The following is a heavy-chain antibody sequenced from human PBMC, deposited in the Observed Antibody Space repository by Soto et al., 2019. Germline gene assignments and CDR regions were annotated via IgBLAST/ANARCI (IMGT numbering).Heavy chain of an antibody. CDR3: ASDQGPSTLYYDYYYMDV. V-gene: IGHV1-46*03. CDR2: INPSGGST. J-gene: IGHJ6*03. Sequence: QVQLVQSGAEVKKPGASVTVSCKASGYTFTSYYIHWVRQAPGQGLEWMGIINPSGGSTSYAQKFQGRATMTREGSTSTVYMEVSGLTSEDTAVYYCASDQGPSTLYYDYYYMDVWGEGTTVTVSS. CDR1: GYTFTSYY.